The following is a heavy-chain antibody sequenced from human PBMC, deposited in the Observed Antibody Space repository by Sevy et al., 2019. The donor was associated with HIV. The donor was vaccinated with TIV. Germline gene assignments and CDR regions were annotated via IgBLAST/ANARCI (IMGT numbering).Heavy chain of an antibody. CDR2: ISYGGTET. CDR1: GFAFSSHA. J-gene: IGHJ4*01. CDR3: ARDGGYSIKWYPLY. Sequence: GGSLRLSCAASGFAFSSHAMHWVRQAPGKGLEWVGVISYGGTETFYAASVEGRMTISRDNSKNMLSLQINSLRPEDTAVYFCARDGGYSIKWYPLYWGHGTLVTVSS. D-gene: IGHD6-13*01. V-gene: IGHV3-30-3*01.